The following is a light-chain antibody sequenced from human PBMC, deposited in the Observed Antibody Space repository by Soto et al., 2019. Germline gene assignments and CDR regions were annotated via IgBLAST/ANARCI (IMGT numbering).Light chain of an antibody. CDR1: QSLLHRNGYNY. CDR2: LGS. Sequence: DIVMTQSPLSLPVTPGEPASISCRSSQSLLHRNGYNYIDWYLQKPGQSPQLLIYLGSFRASGVPDRISASGSGTDFTLKISRVEAEDVGLYYCMQVLETPLTFGQGTRLEIK. CDR3: MQVLETPLT. J-gene: IGKJ5*01. V-gene: IGKV2-28*01.